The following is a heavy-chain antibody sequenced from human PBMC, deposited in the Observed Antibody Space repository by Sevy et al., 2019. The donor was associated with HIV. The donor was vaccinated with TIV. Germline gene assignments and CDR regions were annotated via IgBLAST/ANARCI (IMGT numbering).Heavy chain of an antibody. CDR2: IDRSGTT. V-gene: IGHV4-34*01. Sequence: SETLSLSCTVSGWSLSGYYWAWIRQTPGKGLEWIGEIDRSGTTNYNPSLMGRVIMSVDTSKNQFSLKLASLTAADTATYYCAGRALVAVEPPPYSVRAFGVWGQGTTVTVSS. CDR3: AGRALVAVEPPPYSVRAFGV. CDR1: GWSLSGYY. D-gene: IGHD5-18*01. J-gene: IGHJ3*01.